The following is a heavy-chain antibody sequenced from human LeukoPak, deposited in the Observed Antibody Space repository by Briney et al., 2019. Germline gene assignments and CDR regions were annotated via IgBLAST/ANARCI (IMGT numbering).Heavy chain of an antibody. Sequence: ASVQCSCQASGYTFTCYYMHWVRPAPGQGLECMGWINPNSGGTNYAQKFQGRVTMTRDTSISTAYMELSRLRSDDTAVYYCARDPNNWNDLFDYWGQGTLVTVSS. CDR1: GYTFTCYY. D-gene: IGHD1-20*01. V-gene: IGHV1-2*02. J-gene: IGHJ4*02. CDR2: INPNSGGT. CDR3: ARDPNNWNDLFDY.